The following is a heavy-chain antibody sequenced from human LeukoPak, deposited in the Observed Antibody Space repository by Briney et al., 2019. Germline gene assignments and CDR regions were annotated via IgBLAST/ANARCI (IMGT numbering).Heavy chain of an antibody. J-gene: IGHJ4*02. D-gene: IGHD5-18*01. Sequence: SETLSLTCTVSGGSISSYYWSWIRQPAGKGLEWIGRIYTGGSTNYNPSLKSRVTMSVDTSKNQFSLKLSSVTAADTAVYYCARHVPSWIQLPYYFDYWGQGTLVTVSS. CDR2: IYTGGST. V-gene: IGHV4-4*07. CDR1: GGSISSYY. CDR3: ARHVPSWIQLPYYFDY.